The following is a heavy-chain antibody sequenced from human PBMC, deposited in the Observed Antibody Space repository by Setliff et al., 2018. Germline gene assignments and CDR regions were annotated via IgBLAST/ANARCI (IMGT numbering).Heavy chain of an antibody. J-gene: IGHJ4*02. CDR1: GGSFSGYY. V-gene: IGHV4-34*01. Sequence: PSETLSLTCAVYGGSFSGYYWSWIRQPPGKGLEWIGEINHSGSTNYNPSLESRVTISVDTSKNQFSLKLSSVTAADTAVYYCARGGYSRGPPVYYFDYWGQGTLVTVS. CDR2: INHSGST. CDR3: ARGGYSRGPPVYYFDY. D-gene: IGHD5-12*01.